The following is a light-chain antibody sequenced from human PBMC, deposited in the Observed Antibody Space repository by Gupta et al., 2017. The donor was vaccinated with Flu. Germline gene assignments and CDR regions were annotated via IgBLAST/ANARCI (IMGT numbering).Light chain of an antibody. Sequence: SALTQPASVSGSPGPSITISCTGTTSDVGSYNLVSWYQQHPGKAPKLVIYEASKRPSGVSNRFSGSKSGVTASLTISGLQAEDEADYYCCSSAGFSTPYLFGSGTKVTVL. CDR1: TSDVGSYNL. V-gene: IGLV2-23*01. CDR3: CSSAGFSTPYL. J-gene: IGLJ1*01. CDR2: EAS.